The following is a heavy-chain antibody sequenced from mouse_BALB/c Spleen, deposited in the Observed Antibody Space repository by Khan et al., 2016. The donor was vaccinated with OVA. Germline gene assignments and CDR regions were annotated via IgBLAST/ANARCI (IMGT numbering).Heavy chain of an antibody. CDR3: ARPAYDGYYDY. Sequence: QVRLQQSGPELVRPGVSVKISCKGSGYTFTDYAMYWVKQSHAKSLEWIGLISTYSGNTNYNQKFKDKATLTVDKSSSTAYMELARLTSEDSAIYYCARPAYDGYYDYWGQGTTLTVSS. J-gene: IGHJ2*01. D-gene: IGHD2-3*01. CDR2: ISTYSGNT. CDR1: GYTFTDYA. V-gene: IGHV1S137*01.